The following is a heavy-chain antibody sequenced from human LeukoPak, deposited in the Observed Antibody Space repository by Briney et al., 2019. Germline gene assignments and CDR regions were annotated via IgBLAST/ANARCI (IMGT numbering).Heavy chain of an antibody. V-gene: IGHV3-23*01. CDR2: FRGSGGST. Sequence: GSLRLPWATSGFTFSRQAIIWVRPAPGKGLEWVSAFRGSGGSTYYADSVKGRFTISRDNSKNTLYLQMNSLRAEDTAVYYCAKVVTNYYGSGSPNWFDPWGQGTLVTVSS. D-gene: IGHD3-10*01. CDR1: GFTFSRQA. CDR3: AKVVTNYYGSGSPNWFDP. J-gene: IGHJ5*02.